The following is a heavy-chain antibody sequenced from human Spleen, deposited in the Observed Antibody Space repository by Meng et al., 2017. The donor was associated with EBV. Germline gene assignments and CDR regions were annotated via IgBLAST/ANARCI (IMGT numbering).Heavy chain of an antibody. Sequence: QVQLQESGPGLVKPSQTLARTCAVSGDSISSGDYYWSWIRQPPGKGLEWIGYIYYSGSTYYNPSLKSRVTISVDTSKNQFSLRLTSVTAADTAVYYCARGGDSGYEHAYWGQGTLVTVYS. CDR3: ARGGDSGYEHAY. J-gene: IGHJ4*02. D-gene: IGHD5-12*01. V-gene: IGHV4-30-4*01. CDR1: GDSISSGDYY. CDR2: IYYSGST.